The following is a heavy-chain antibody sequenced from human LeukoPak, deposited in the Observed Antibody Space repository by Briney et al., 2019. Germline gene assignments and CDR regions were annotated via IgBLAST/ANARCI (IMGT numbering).Heavy chain of an antibody. Sequence: SETLSLTCAVYGGSLSGFYWSWIRQSPGKGLEWIGEINQSGSTNYNPSLKSRVTISVDTSKNQFSLKLSSVTAADTAVYYCASTYYYDSSGPFDYWGQGTLVTVSS. V-gene: IGHV4-34*01. CDR3: ASTYYYDSSGPFDY. D-gene: IGHD3-22*01. CDR2: INQSGST. CDR1: GGSLSGFY. J-gene: IGHJ4*02.